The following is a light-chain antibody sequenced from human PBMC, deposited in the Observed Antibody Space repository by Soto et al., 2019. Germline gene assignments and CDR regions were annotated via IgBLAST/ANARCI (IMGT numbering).Light chain of an antibody. J-gene: IGLJ3*02. Sequence: SYELTQPPSVSVAPGKTASVACGGSNIGSKSVHWYQKKSGQAPVLVMHYDSDRPSGIPERFYGSNSGNTATLTNSRVEDGDEADYYCQVWDMSSGHVLFGGGTKQTVL. CDR1: NIGSKS. CDR3: QVWDMSSGHVL. CDR2: YDS. V-gene: IGLV3-21*01.